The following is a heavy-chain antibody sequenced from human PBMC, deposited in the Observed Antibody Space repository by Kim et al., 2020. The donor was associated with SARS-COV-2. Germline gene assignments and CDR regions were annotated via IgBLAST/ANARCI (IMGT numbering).Heavy chain of an antibody. CDR2: INTNTGYP. J-gene: IGHJ4*02. CDR1: GYTFTNNG. CDR3: AREKDVVGATADY. V-gene: IGHV7-4-1*02. Sequence: ASVKVSFKASGYTFTNNGINWVRQAPGQGLEWMGWINTNTGYPTYAQGFTGRFVFSLDTSVSTAYLQINSLKAEDSAVYYCAREKDVVGATADYWGQGTLVTVSS. D-gene: IGHD1-26*01.